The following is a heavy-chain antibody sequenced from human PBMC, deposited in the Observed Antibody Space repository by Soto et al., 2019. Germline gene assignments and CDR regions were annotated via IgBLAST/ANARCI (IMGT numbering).Heavy chain of an antibody. J-gene: IGHJ5*02. D-gene: IGHD3-10*01. V-gene: IGHV3-21*01. Sequence: GGSLRLSCAASGFTFSSYSMNWVRQAPGKGLEWVSSISSSSSYIYYADSVKGRFTISRDNAKNSLYLQMNSLRAEDTAVYYCAVHRGSGWFDPWGQGTLVTVSS. CDR1: GFTFSSYS. CDR2: ISSSSSYI. CDR3: AVHRGSGWFDP.